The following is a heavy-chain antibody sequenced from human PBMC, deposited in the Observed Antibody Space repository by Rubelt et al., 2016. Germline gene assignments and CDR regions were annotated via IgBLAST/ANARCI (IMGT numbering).Heavy chain of an antibody. J-gene: IGHJ4*02. Sequence: QVQLQQWGAGLLKPSETLSLHCAVYGGSFSDNHWSWIRQPPGKGLEWIGEINDSGIINYNPSLKSRVTISLDTSKNQFSLKLSSATAADTAVYYCARGQGFTIFGVVINYDYWGQGTLVTVSS. V-gene: IGHV4-34*01. CDR1: GGSFSDNH. D-gene: IGHD3-3*01. CDR3: ARGQGFTIFGVVINYDY. CDR2: INDSGII.